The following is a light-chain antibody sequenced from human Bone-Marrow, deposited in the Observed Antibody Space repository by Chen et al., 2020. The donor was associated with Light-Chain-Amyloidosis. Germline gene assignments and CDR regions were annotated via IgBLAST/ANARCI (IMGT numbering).Light chain of an antibody. Sequence: SYVLPQPPSASVAPGQPATIACGGNNIGSTSVHWYQQTPGQAPLLVVYDDSDRPSGIPERLSGSNSGNTATLTISRVEAGDEADYYCQVWDRSSDRPVFGGGTKLTVL. J-gene: IGLJ3*02. CDR1: NIGSTS. CDR2: DDS. V-gene: IGLV3-21*02. CDR3: QVWDRSSDRPV.